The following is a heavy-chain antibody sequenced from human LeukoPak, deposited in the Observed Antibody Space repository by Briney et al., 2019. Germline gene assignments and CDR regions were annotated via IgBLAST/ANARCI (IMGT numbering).Heavy chain of an antibody. CDR2: ISGSGGNT. CDR1: GFTFSSYA. Sequence: PGGSLRLSCAASGFTFSSYAMSWVRLAPGTGPEWVSTISGSGGNTYYADSVKGRFTISRDNSKNTLFLQMNSLRAEDTAVYYCAKGSLGSWYFFDYWGQGTLVTVSS. J-gene: IGHJ4*02. CDR3: AKGSLGSWYFFDY. V-gene: IGHV3-23*01. D-gene: IGHD6-13*01.